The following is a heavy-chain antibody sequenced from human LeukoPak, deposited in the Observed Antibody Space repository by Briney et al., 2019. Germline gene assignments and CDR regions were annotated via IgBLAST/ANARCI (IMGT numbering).Heavy chain of an antibody. D-gene: IGHD1-26*01. J-gene: IGHJ4*02. CDR1: GYTFTSYY. CDR2: INPSGGST. Sequence: ASVKVSCKASGYTFTSYYMHWVRQAPGQGLEWMGIINPSGGSTSYAQKFQGRVTMTRDTSTSTVYMELSRLASDGTAYYYCATSGGGIVGSTTTGDYFDYWGQGTLVTVSS. V-gene: IGHV1-46*01. CDR3: ATSGGGIVGSTTTGDYFDY.